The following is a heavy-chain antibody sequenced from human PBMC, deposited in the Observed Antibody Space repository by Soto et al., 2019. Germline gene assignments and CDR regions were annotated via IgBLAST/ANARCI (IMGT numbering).Heavy chain of an antibody. CDR1: GDSVSSNSAA. Sequence: SQTLSLTCAISGDSVSSNSAAWNWIRQSPSRGLEWLGRTYYRSKWYNDYAVSVKSRITISPDTSKNQFSLQLNSVTPVDTAVYYCARARLQWFGELLFYYYYGMDFWGQGTTVTVSS. D-gene: IGHD3-10*01. CDR2: TYYRSKWYN. J-gene: IGHJ6*02. CDR3: ARARLQWFGELLFYYYYGMDF. V-gene: IGHV6-1*01.